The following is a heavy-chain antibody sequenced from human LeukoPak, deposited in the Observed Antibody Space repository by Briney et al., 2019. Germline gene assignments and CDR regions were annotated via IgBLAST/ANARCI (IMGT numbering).Heavy chain of an antibody. Sequence: GGSLRLSCAASGFTFSSYAMHWVRQAPGKGLEWVAVISYDGSNKYYADSVKGRFTISNDNAENTLYLQMNSLRAEDTAVYYCARGDGVIMNYWGQGTLVTVSS. D-gene: IGHD3-10*01. CDR1: GFTFSSYA. V-gene: IGHV3-30-3*01. CDR3: ARGDGVIMNY. J-gene: IGHJ4*02. CDR2: ISYDGSNK.